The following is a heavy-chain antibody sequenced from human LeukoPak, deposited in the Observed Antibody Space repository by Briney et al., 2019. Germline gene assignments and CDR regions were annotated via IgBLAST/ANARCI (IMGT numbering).Heavy chain of an antibody. J-gene: IGHJ6*03. CDR1: GASISSYY. CDR2: IYYSGST. V-gene: IGHV4-59*01. CDR3: ARGLSIVGLRNYYYYYMDV. D-gene: IGHD1-26*01. Sequence: PSETLSLTCTVSGASISSYYWVWIRQPPGKGLEWIGYIYYSGSTNYNPSLKSRVSISVDTPKNQFSLKLSSVTAADTAVYYCARGLSIVGLRNYYYYYMDVWGKGTTVTVSS.